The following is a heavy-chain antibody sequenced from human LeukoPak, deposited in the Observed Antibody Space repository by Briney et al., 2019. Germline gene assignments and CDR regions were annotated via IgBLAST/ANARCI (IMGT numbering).Heavy chain of an antibody. D-gene: IGHD3-3*01. J-gene: IGHJ4*02. V-gene: IGHV4-39*01. CDR2: VYYTGGT. CDR3: ASGEGFWD. CDR1: GVSMSSSSYY. Sequence: SETLSLTCSVSGVSMSSSSYYWGWIRQPPGRGLEWIGSVYYTGGTYYNPSLKSRVTISIDTSKNQFSLKLNSVTAADTAVYYCASGEGFWDWGQGTLVTVSS.